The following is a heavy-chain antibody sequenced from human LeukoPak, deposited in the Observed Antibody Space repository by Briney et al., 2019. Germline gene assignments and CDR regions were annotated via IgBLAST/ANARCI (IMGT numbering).Heavy chain of an antibody. CDR2: IIPIFGTA. CDR3: ARAVPAAIGEIDY. CDR1: GGTFSSYA. V-gene: IGHV1-69*05. D-gene: IGHD2-2*02. J-gene: IGHJ4*02. Sequence: ASVKVSCKASGGTFSSYAISWVRQAPGQGLEWMGGIIPIFGTANYAQKFQGRVTITTDESTSTAYMELSSLRSEDTAVYYCARAVPAAIGEIDYWGQGTLVTVSS.